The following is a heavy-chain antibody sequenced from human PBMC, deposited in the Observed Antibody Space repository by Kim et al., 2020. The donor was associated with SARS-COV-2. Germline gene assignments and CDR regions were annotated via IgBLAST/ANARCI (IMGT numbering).Heavy chain of an antibody. D-gene: IGHD3-22*01. CDR2: IYYTGTT. CDR3: ARQFYDPTTYSKYYFDD. Sequence: SETLSLTCTVSGDSISNYNYFWGWIRQPPGRGLEWMGSIYYTGTTYYNPSLRSRLTISIDTSNNRFSLKLSPVTAADTAVYYCARQFYDPTTYSKYYFDDWDRGTLVTVSS. J-gene: IGHJ4*02. V-gene: IGHV4-39*01. CDR1: GDSISNYNYF.